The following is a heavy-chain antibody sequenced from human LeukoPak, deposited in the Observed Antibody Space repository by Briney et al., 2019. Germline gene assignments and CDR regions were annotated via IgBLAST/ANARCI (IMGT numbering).Heavy chain of an antibody. Sequence: ASETVSCKASGYTFSSNGISWVRQAPGQGLEWMGWISAYNGNTNSAQKFQGRVTMTTDTSTSTAYMELRSLRSDDTAVYYCARHKPYGSGSFDTFDIWGQGTMVTLS. D-gene: IGHD3-10*01. CDR2: ISAYNGNT. CDR1: GYTFSSNG. V-gene: IGHV1-18*01. J-gene: IGHJ3*02. CDR3: ARHKPYGSGSFDTFDI.